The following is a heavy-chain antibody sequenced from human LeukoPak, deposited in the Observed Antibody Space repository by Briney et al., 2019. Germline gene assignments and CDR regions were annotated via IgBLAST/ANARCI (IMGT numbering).Heavy chain of an antibody. V-gene: IGHV1-2*06. Sequence: ASVKVSCKASGYTFTGYYMHWVRQAPGQGLERMGRINPNNGGTNYAQKFQGRVTMTRDTSISTAYMEVSSLRSDDTAVYYCARGASIADGYGMDVWGQGTTVTVSS. CDR1: GYTFTGYY. CDR3: ARGASIADGYGMDV. J-gene: IGHJ6*02. CDR2: INPNNGGT. D-gene: IGHD6-6*01.